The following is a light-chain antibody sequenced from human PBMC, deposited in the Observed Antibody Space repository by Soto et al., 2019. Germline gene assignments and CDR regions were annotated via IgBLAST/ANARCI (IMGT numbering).Light chain of an antibody. CDR1: QGIYSH. V-gene: IGKV1-9*01. CDR3: QHHNSYPLT. J-gene: IGKJ4*01. Sequence: DIPLTQSPSFLSASVGDRVIITCRASQGIYSHLAWYQQKPGKAPKLLIYAASTLQSGVPSRFSGSRSGTDFTLTVSSLQPDDFATYYCQHHNSYPLTFGGGTKVEIK. CDR2: AAS.